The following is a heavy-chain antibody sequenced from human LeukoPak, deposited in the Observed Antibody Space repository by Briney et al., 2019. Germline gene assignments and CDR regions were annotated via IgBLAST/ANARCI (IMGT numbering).Heavy chain of an antibody. CDR2: INAYSGDT. CDR1: GYTFSSYG. D-gene: IGHD6-13*01. Sequence: ASVKVSCKASGYTFSSYGITWVRQAPGQGLEWMGWINAYSGDTNYAQKLQGRVTMTTDTSTTTAYMELRSLRSDDTALYYCARAYGSSWSDYWGQGTLVTVSS. CDR3: ARAYGSSWSDY. J-gene: IGHJ4*02. V-gene: IGHV1-18*01.